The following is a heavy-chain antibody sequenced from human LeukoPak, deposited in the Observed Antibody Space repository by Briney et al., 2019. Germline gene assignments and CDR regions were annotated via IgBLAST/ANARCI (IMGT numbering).Heavy chain of an antibody. V-gene: IGHV4-4*07. CDR3: ATGGSSGSPFDY. CDR2: IYTSGST. J-gene: IGHJ4*02. D-gene: IGHD1-26*01. CDR1: GGSISSYY. Sequence: PSETLSLTCTVSGGSISSYYWSWIRQPAGKGLEWIGRIYTSGSTNYNPSLKSRVTMSVDTSKNQFSLKMSSVTAVDTAVYYCATGGSSGSPFDYWGQGTLVTVSS.